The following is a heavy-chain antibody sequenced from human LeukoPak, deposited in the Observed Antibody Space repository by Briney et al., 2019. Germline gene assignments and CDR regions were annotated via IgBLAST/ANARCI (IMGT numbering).Heavy chain of an antibody. CDR3: ARAQSKESDDSGSFYRHFDY. CDR1: GFVFYDYA. Sequence: GGSLRLSCEATGFVFYDYAMHRVRQVPGKGLEWVSGISWNSGDIAYADSVKGRFTISRDNAKNSLYLQMNSLKPEDTALYYCARAQSKESDDSGSFYRHFDYWGRGTLVTVSS. V-gene: IGHV3-9*01. J-gene: IGHJ4*02. D-gene: IGHD3-10*01. CDR2: ISWNSGDI.